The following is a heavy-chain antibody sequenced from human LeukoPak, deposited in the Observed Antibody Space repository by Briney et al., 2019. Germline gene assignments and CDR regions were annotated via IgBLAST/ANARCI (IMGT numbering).Heavy chain of an antibody. Sequence: PGGSLRLSCAASGFTVSSNYMSWVRQAPGKGLEWVSAISGSGDSTFYADSVKGRFTISRDNYKNRLYLQMHSLRAEDTAVYYCAKAPNTYYYDAGPTEPPDAPSFYFDNWGQGTLVTVSS. CDR1: GFTVSSNY. J-gene: IGHJ4*02. D-gene: IGHD3-22*01. V-gene: IGHV3-23*01. CDR3: AKAPNTYYYDAGPTEPPDAPSFYFDN. CDR2: ISGSGDST.